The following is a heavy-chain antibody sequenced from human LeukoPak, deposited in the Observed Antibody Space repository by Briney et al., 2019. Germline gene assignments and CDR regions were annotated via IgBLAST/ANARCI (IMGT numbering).Heavy chain of an antibody. CDR3: TRYNNELFDY. CDR1: GFTFGGYG. V-gene: IGHV3-33*01. J-gene: IGHJ4*02. D-gene: IGHD1-14*01. CDR2: IPYDGSRT. Sequence: GRSLRLSCVGSGFTFGGYGMHWFRQTPGKGLEWVAVIPYDGSRTFYADSVKGRFTISRDNSKNTMSVQMDDLRAEDTAVYYCTRYNNELFDYWGQGTLVTVSS.